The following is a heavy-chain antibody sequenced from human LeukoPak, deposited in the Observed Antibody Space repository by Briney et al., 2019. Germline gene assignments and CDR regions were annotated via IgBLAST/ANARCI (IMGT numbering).Heavy chain of an antibody. CDR1: GGSISSYY. V-gene: IGHV4-59*08. J-gene: IGHJ3*02. D-gene: IGHD5-12*01. CDR3: ASAPVRATDAFDI. Sequence: SETLSLTCTVSGGSISSYYWSWIRQPPGKGLEWIGYIYYSGSTNYNPSLKSRVTISVDTSKNQFSLKLSSVTAADTAVYYCASAPVRATDAFDIWGQGTMVTVSS. CDR2: IYYSGST.